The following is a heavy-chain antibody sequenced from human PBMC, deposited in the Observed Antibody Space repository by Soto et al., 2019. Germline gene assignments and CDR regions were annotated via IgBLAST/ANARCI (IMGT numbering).Heavy chain of an antibody. CDR2: IIPILGIA. V-gene: IGHV1-69*04. Sequence: SVKVSCKASGYTFTSYGISWVRQAPGQGLEWMGRIIPILGIANYAQKFQGRVTITADKSTSTAYMELSSLRSEDTAVYYCARELYYYDSSGYLNYWGQGTLVTVSS. D-gene: IGHD3-22*01. J-gene: IGHJ4*02. CDR3: ARELYYYDSSGYLNY. CDR1: GYTFTSYG.